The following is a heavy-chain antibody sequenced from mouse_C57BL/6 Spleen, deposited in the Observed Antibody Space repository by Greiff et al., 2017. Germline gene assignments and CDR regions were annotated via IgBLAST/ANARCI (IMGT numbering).Heavy chain of an antibody. Sequence: VQLQQPGAELVRPGTSVKLSCKASGYTFTSYWMHWVKQRPGQGLEWIGVIDPSDSYTNYNPKFKGKATLTVDTSSSTAYMQLSSLTSEDSAVYYCARGAYDRWYFDVWGTGTTVTVSS. D-gene: IGHD2-12*01. CDR1: GYTFTSYW. J-gene: IGHJ1*03. V-gene: IGHV1-59*01. CDR2: IDPSDSYT. CDR3: ARGAYDRWYFDV.